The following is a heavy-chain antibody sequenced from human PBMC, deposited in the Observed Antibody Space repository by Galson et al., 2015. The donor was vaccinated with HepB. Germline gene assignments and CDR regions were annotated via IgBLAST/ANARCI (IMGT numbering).Heavy chain of an antibody. D-gene: IGHD6-13*01. V-gene: IGHV2-5*02. CDR2: IYWDDDK. CDR1: GFSLSTSGVG. Sequence: PALVKPTQTLTLTCTFSGFSLSTSGVGVGWIRQPPGKALEWLALIYWDDDKRYRPSLKSRLTITKDTSKNQVVLTMTNMDPVDTATYYCARTAAGTYRLDYWGQGTLVTVSS. CDR3: ARTAAGTYRLDY. J-gene: IGHJ4*02.